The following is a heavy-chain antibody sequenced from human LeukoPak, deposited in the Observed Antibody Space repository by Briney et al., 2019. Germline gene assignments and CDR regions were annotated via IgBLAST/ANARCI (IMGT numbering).Heavy chain of an antibody. CDR1: GFSFSGYA. V-gene: IGHV3-23*01. CDR3: AKDPGFWSGYKDY. CDR2: ISGSGGST. Sequence: GGSLRLSCAASGFSFSGYAMSWGRQAPRKGLEWVSAISGSGGSTYYADSVKGRFTISRDNSKNTLYLQMNSLRPEDTAVYYCAKDPGFWSGYKDYWGQGTLVTVSS. J-gene: IGHJ4*02. D-gene: IGHD3-3*01.